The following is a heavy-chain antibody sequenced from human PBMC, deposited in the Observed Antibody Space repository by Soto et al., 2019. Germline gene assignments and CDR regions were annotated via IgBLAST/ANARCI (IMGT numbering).Heavy chain of an antibody. CDR2: IYYSGST. CDR3: AREVVVHLFDI. J-gene: IGHJ3*02. V-gene: IGHV4-61*08. D-gene: IGHD3-22*01. CDR1: GGSISSGGYY. Sequence: SETLSLTCTVSGGSISSGGYYWSWIRQHPGKGLEWIGYIYYSGSTNYNPSLKSRVTISVDTSKNQFSLKLSSVTAADTAVYYCAREVVVHLFDIWGQGTMVTVSS.